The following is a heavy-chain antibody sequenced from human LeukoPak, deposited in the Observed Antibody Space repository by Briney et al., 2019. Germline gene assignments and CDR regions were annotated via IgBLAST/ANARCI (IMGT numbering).Heavy chain of an antibody. V-gene: IGHV4-61*05. Sequence: SETLSLTCTVSGGSISSSSYYWGWIRQPPGKGLEWIGYIYYSGSTNYNPSLKSRVTISVDTSKNQFSLKLSSVTAADTAVYYCARNSGSRYYYYYMDVWGKGTTVTVSS. D-gene: IGHD1-26*01. CDR2: IYYSGST. J-gene: IGHJ6*03. CDR1: GGSISSSSYY. CDR3: ARNSGSRYYYYYMDV.